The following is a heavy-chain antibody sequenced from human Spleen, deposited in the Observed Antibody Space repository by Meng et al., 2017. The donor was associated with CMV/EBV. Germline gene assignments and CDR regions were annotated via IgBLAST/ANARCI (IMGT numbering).Heavy chain of an antibody. CDR3: ARALAPSSWYNYFDY. CDR1: GFTFSSYS. Sequence: GESLKISCAASGFTFSSYSMNWVRQAPGKGLEWVSYISSSSSTIYYADSVKGRFTISRDNAKNSLYLQMNSLRAEDTAVYYCARALAPSSWYNYFDYRGQGTLVTVSS. D-gene: IGHD6-13*01. V-gene: IGHV3-48*04. J-gene: IGHJ4*02. CDR2: ISSSSSTI.